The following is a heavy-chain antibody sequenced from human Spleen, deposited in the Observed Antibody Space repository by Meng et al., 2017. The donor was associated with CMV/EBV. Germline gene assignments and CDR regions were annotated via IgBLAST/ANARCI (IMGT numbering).Heavy chain of an antibody. D-gene: IGHD7-27*01. J-gene: IGHJ4*02. CDR1: GYFFSDDF. Sequence: SCKTSGYFFSDDFMPWGRQAPGQGRERMGWIKPNSGDTNYAQNFQGRVTMTRGSSFNTAYMELSRLTSDDTAVYYCARDHAWGADYWGQGTLVTVSS. CDR3: ARDHAWGADY. V-gene: IGHV1-2*02. CDR2: IKPNSGDT.